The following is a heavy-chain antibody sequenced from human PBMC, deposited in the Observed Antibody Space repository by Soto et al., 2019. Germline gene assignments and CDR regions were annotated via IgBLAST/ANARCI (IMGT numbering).Heavy chain of an antibody. CDR2: ISAYNGKT. CDR3: ARGADGDY. D-gene: IGHD6-25*01. Sequence: QVQMVQSGAEVKKPGASVKVSCKASGYIFTNFDITWVRQAPGQGLEWVGWISAYNGKTNFAQRLQDRVTLTTDTPTSTAYMELSSLTFDDTAVYYCARGADGDYWGQGTLVTVSS. J-gene: IGHJ4*02. CDR1: GYIFTNFD. V-gene: IGHV1-18*01.